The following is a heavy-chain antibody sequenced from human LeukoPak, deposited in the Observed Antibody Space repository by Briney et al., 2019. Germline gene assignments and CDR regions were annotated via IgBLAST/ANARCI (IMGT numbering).Heavy chain of an antibody. CDR3: ATYTQSGAQGVNDY. J-gene: IGHJ4*02. D-gene: IGHD3-10*01. V-gene: IGHV1-46*01. Sequence: GASVKVSCKASGYTFTNYYMHWVRQAPGQGLEWMGLNHPNDGDTKYAQEFQDRVTMTRDTSTSTVYMELSSLRSEDTAVYYCATYTQSGAQGVNDYWGQGTLVTVSS. CDR2: NHPNDGDT. CDR1: GYTFTNYY.